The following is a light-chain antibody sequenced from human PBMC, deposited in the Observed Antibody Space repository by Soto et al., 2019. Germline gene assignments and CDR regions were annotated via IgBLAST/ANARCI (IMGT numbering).Light chain of an antibody. Sequence: EIVLTQSPGTLSLSPGERATLSCRASQSVSSSYLAWYQQKPGQAPRLLIYGASSRATGIPERFSGSGSGTEFTLTISRMGPENFCVYYCQQYGSPKAKFGQGAKVEIK. CDR2: GAS. V-gene: IGKV3-20*01. J-gene: IGKJ1*01. CDR1: QSVSSSY. CDR3: QQYGSPKAK.